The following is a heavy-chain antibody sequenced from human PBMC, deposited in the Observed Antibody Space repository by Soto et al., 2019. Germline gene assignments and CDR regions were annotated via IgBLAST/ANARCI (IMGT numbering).Heavy chain of an antibody. CDR1: GYTFTRYY. CDR2: INPSGGST. V-gene: IGHV1-46*01. CDR3: ARETRWGYCSGGSCYVDY. D-gene: IGHD2-15*01. J-gene: IGHJ4*02. Sequence: ASVKVSCKASGYTFTRYYMHWVRQAPGQGLEWMGIINPSGGSTSYAQKFQGRVTMTRDTSTSTVYMELSSLRSEDTAVYYCARETRWGYCSGGSCYVDYWGQGTLVTVSS.